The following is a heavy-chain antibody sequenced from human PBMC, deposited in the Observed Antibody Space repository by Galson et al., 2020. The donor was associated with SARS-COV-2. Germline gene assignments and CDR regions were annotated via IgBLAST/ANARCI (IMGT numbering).Heavy chain of an antibody. CDR3: ARENTGYSGYDYYYYGMDV. J-gene: IGHJ6*02. CDR2: IYHSGST. V-gene: IGHV4-4*02. CDR1: GGSISSSNW. D-gene: IGHD5-12*01. Sequence: ASKTLSLTCAVSGGSISSSNWWSWVRQPPGKGLEWIGEIYHSGSTNYNPSLKSRVTISVDKSKNQFSLKLSSVTAADTAVYYCARENTGYSGYDYYYYGMDVWGQGTTVTVSS.